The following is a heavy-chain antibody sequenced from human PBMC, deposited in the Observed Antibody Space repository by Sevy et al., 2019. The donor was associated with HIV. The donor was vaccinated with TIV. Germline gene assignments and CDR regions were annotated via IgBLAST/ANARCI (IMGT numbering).Heavy chain of an antibody. CDR2: IKSDGSRT. J-gene: IGHJ5*02. D-gene: IGHD1-26*01. Sequence: GGSLRLSCAASGFTFSSYWMHWVRQVPGKGLVWVSRIKSDGSRTSYADSVKGRFTMSRDNAKNTLYLQMNSLRAEDTAVYYCARDRSGSYHVSDNWFDPWGQGTLVTVSS. CDR3: ARDRSGSYHVSDNWFDP. CDR1: GFTFSSYW. V-gene: IGHV3-74*01.